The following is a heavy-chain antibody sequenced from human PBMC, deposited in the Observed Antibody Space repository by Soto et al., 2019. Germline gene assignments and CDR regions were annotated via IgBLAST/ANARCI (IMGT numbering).Heavy chain of an antibody. CDR1: GFSFRSYA. CDR3: AKDAPGSGWLSDY. Sequence: WGSLRLSCAASGFSFRSYAISWVRQAPGKGLEWVSTIGGSGGDTTYADFVRGRFTVSRDNSRNTLYLQMNSLRAEDTAIYYCAKDAPGSGWLSDYWGRGTLVTVSS. J-gene: IGHJ4*02. V-gene: IGHV3-23*01. D-gene: IGHD3-22*01. CDR2: IGGSGGDT.